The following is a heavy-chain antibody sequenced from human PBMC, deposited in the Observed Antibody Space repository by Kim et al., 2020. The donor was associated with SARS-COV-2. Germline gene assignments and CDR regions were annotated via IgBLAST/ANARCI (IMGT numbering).Heavy chain of an antibody. J-gene: IGHJ4*02. D-gene: IGHD1-1*01. CDR3: TTVAGTPGLDY. V-gene: IGHV3-15*01. Sequence: AYAAPVKGRFTISRDDSKNTLYLQMNSLKTEDTAVYYCTTVAGTPGLDYWGQGTLVTVSS.